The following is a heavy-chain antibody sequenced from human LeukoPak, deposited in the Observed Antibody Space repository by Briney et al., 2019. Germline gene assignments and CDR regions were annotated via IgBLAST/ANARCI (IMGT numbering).Heavy chain of an antibody. CDR3: ARGWRDCSSTSCYTYRGGYYYGMDV. J-gene: IGHJ6*02. CDR1: GGSFSGHY. V-gene: IGHV4-34*01. D-gene: IGHD2-2*02. Sequence: PSETLSLTCAVYGGSFSGHYWSWIRQPPGKGLEWIGEINHSGSTNYNPSLKSRVTISVDTSKNQFSLKLSSVTAADTAVYYCARGWRDCSSTSCYTYRGGYYYGMDVWGQGTTVTVSS. CDR2: INHSGST.